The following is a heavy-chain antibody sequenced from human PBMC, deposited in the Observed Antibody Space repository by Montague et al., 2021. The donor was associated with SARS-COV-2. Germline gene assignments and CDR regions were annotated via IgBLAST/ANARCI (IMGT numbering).Heavy chain of an antibody. J-gene: IGHJ5*02. Sequence: SETLSLTCTVSGGSITNYYWTWIRQSPGRGLEWIGYIYYSATTNYNPSLKSRVTMYIDTSKNQFSLSLSSVTAADSAVYYCARLRRGTYYVSFDPWGQGALVSVSS. V-gene: IGHV4-59*12. CDR1: GGSITNYY. CDR3: ARLRRGTYYVSFDP. D-gene: IGHD1-26*01. CDR2: IYYSATT.